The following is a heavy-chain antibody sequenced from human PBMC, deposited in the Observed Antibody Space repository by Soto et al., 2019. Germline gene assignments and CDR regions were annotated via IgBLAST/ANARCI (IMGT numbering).Heavy chain of an antibody. J-gene: IGHJ3*01. CDR3: ARILYGKDAIDV. V-gene: IGHV3-11*01. CDR2: ISGGGNSM. CDR1: GFNFKDYY. Sequence: QVQLVESGGGLVKPGGSLRLSCGASGFNFKDYYMTWIRQAPGKGLEWTSYISGGGNSMYYADSVKGRFTISGDNVKTPPYLQMDSLRAEDTAIYYCARILYGKDAIDVWGQGTMVTVSS. D-gene: IGHD4-17*01.